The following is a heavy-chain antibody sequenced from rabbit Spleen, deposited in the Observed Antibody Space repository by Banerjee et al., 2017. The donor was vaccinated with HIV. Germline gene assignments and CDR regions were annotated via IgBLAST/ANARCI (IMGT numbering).Heavy chain of an antibody. D-gene: IGHD4-1*01. J-gene: IGHJ4*01. V-gene: IGHV1S40*01. CDR3: ARDLDDIIGWNFGW. CDR1: GFSFSSGYY. Sequence: QSLEESGGDLVKPGASLTLTCKASGFSFSSGYYICWVRQAPGKGLEWIACIDAGSAGSTYYASWAKGRVTISKTSSTTVTLQMTSLTAVDTATYFCARDLDDIIGWNFGWWGPGTLVTVS. CDR2: IDAGSAGST.